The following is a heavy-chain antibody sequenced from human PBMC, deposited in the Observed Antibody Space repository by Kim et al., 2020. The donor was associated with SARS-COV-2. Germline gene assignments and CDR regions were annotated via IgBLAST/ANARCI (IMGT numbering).Heavy chain of an antibody. J-gene: IGHJ4*02. D-gene: IGHD4-17*01. Sequence: NPSLNSRVTISVDTSKNQFSLKLSSVTAADTAVYYCARGPKKHYGDYGYYWGQGTLVTVSS. CDR3: ARGPKKHYGDYGYY. V-gene: IGHV4-31*02.